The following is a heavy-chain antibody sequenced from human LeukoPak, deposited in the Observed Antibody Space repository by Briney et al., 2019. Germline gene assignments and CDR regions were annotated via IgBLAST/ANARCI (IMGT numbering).Heavy chain of an antibody. Sequence: PGGSLRLSCAASGLTFSNSWMHWVRQAPGRGLVWVSRINSDASTTDYADSVKGRFTISSDNAKNTLYLQMNSLSVEDTAVYYCATAGNYRLDNWGQGTLVTVSS. CDR2: INSDASTT. J-gene: IGHJ4*02. CDR3: ATAGNYRLDN. D-gene: IGHD3-16*02. V-gene: IGHV3-74*01. CDR1: GLTFSNSW.